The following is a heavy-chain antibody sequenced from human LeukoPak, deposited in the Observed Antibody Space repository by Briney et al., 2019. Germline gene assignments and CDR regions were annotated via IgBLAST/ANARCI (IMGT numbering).Heavy chain of an antibody. V-gene: IGHV4-39*01. CDR3: ARGVFWFDP. Sequence: SETLSLTCSVSAGSISSDGYYWGWIRQPPGKGLEWIGSIHYTGSTYYNPSLKSRVTISVDTSKNQFSLKLSSVTAADTAVYYCARGVFWFDPWGQGTLVTVSS. J-gene: IGHJ5*02. CDR1: AGSISSDGYY. CDR2: IHYTGST. D-gene: IGHD6-13*01.